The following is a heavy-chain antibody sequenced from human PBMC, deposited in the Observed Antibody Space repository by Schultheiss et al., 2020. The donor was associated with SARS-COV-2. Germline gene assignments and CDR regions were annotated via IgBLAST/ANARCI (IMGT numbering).Heavy chain of an antibody. CDR2: IKQDGSEK. J-gene: IGHJ4*02. CDR3: AKTPGRQWLLPIDY. CDR1: GFTFSRYS. V-gene: IGHV3-7*03. D-gene: IGHD6-19*01. Sequence: GGSLRLSCAGSGFTFSRYSMNWVRQAPGKGLEWVANIKQDGSEKYYVDSVKGRFTIARDNSKNTLYLQMNSLRAEDTAVYYCAKTPGRQWLLPIDYWGQGTLVTVSS.